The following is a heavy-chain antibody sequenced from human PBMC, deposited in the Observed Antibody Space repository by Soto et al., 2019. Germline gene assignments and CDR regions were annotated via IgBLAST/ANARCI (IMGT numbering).Heavy chain of an antibody. CDR1: GFTFSSYA. CDR2: ISGSGGST. J-gene: IGHJ6*02. CDR3: AAAAREYYYYGMDV. V-gene: IGHV3-23*01. Sequence: EVQLLESGGGLVQPGGSLRLSCAASGFTFSSYAMSWVRQSPGKGLEWVSGISGSGGSTYYADYVKGRFTIARDNSKNTLYLQMNSLRAEDTAVYYYAAAAREYYYYGMDVWGQGTTVTVSS.